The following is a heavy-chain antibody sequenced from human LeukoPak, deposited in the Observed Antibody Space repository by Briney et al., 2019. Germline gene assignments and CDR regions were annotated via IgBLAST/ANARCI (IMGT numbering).Heavy chain of an antibody. V-gene: IGHV3-21*01. J-gene: IGHJ4*02. CDR2: ISTKSDYI. CDR3: VLASYSSTWYLDS. CDR1: GFTFSRYS. D-gene: IGHD6-13*01. Sequence: GGSLRLSCEVSGFTFSRYSMNWVRQAPGKGLEWVSAISTKSDYIYYGDSVKGRFTVSRDDPKNSLYLQMNSLRAEDMALYYCVLASYSSTWYLDSWGQGALVTVSS.